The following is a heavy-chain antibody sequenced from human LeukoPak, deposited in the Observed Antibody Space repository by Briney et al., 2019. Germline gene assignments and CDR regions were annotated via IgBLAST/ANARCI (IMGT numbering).Heavy chain of an antibody. J-gene: IGHJ4*02. V-gene: IGHV3-23*01. D-gene: IGHD5-18*01. CDR1: GFTFSSYA. Sequence: GGSLRLSCAASGFTFSSYAMTWVRQAPGKGLEWVSSIRGSGDSTYYADSVKGRFTISRDNSKSTLYLQMNSLRAEDTAVYYCARKMGSFGFDYWGQGSLVTVSS. CDR2: IRGSGDST. CDR3: ARKMGSFGFDY.